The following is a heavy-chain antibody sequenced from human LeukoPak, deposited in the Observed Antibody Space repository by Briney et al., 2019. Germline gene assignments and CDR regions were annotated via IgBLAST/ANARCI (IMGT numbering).Heavy chain of an antibody. D-gene: IGHD3-9*01. V-gene: IGHV4-31*03. J-gene: IGHJ4*02. Sequence: PSQTLSLTCTVSGGSISSGGYYWSWIRQHPGKGLEWIGYIYYSGSTYYNPSLKSRVTISVDTSKNQFSLKLSSVTAADTAVYYCAKGNRGYDILTGYLDLDYWGQGTLVTVSS. CDR3: AKGNRGYDILTGYLDLDY. CDR1: GGSISSGGYY. CDR2: IYYSGST.